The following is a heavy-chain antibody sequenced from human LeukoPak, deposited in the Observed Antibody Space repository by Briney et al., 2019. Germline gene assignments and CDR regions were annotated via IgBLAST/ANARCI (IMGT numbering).Heavy chain of an antibody. V-gene: IGHV3-23*01. Sequence: GGSLRLSCAASGFTFSSYAMSWVRQAPGKGLEWVSAISGSGGSTYYADSVKGRFTISRDNSKNTLYPQMNSLRAEDTAVYYCAKGPAVLLWFGESYFDYWGQGTLVTVSS. CDR2: ISGSGGST. D-gene: IGHD3-10*01. CDR3: AKGPAVLLWFGESYFDY. J-gene: IGHJ4*02. CDR1: GFTFSSYA.